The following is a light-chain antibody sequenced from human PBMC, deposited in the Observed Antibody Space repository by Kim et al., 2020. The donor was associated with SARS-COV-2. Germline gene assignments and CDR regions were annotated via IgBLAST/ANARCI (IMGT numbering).Light chain of an antibody. CDR2: KAS. CDR1: QSISNS. CDR3: QHFSAYPLT. J-gene: IGKJ1*01. Sequence: DIQMTQSPSTLSASVGDRVTITCRSSQSISNSLAWYQQRPGKAPTLLISKASSLESGVPARFSGSGSGTEFTLTINSLQADDFATYYCQHFSAYPLTFGQGTKVDIK. V-gene: IGKV1-5*03.